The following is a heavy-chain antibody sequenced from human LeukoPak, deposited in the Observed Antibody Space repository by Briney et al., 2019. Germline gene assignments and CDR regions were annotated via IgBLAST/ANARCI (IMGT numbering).Heavy chain of an antibody. D-gene: IGHD4-23*01. CDR1: AGPLRGFF. Sequence: KPSETLSLTCAVYAGPLRGFFWSWIRQAPGKGLEWIGEISHSGSSNYNPSLKSRIAISVDTSKSQFSLRLTSVTAADTAVYYCARGIFYGGRNQYIWFNLWGQGTLVTVSS. CDR3: ARGIFYGGRNQYIWFNL. J-gene: IGHJ5*02. V-gene: IGHV4-34*01. CDR2: ISHSGSS.